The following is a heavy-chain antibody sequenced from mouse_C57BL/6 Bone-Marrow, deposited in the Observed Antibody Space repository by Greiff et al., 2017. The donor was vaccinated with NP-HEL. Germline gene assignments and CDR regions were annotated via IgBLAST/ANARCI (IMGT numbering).Heavy chain of an antibody. CDR2: ISDGGSYT. CDR3: ASLYGNPFYYYAMDY. J-gene: IGHJ4*01. V-gene: IGHV5-4*01. CDR1: GFTFSSYA. D-gene: IGHD2-1*01. Sequence: EVQGVESGGGLVKPGGSLKLSCAASGFTFSSYAMSWVRQTPEKRLEWVATISDGGSYTYYPDNVKGRFTISRDNAKNNLYLQMSHLKSEDTAMYYCASLYGNPFYYYAMDYWGQGTSVTVSS.